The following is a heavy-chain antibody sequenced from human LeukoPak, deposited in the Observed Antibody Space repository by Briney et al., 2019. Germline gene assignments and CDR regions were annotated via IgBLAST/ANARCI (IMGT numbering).Heavy chain of an antibody. CDR2: ISRNSGSI. Sequence: GGSLRLSCAASGFTFDDYAMHWVRQAPGKGLEWVSGISRNSGSIGYADSVKGRFTISRDNAKNSLYLQMNSLRAEDMALYYCAKAAGSSSEYYFDYWGQGTLVTVSS. CDR3: AKAAGSSSEYYFDY. CDR1: GFTFDDYA. D-gene: IGHD6-6*01. V-gene: IGHV3-9*03. J-gene: IGHJ4*02.